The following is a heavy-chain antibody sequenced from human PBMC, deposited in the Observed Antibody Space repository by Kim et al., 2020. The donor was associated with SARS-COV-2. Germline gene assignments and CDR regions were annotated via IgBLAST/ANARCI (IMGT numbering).Heavy chain of an antibody. Sequence: GGSLRLSCAASGFTFSSYGMRWVRQAPGKGLEWVAVIWYSGSNKYYADSVKGRFTISRDNSKNTLYLQMNSLRAEDTAVYYCATYRRSSGSMDVWGQGTTLTVSS. D-gene: IGHD6-19*01. J-gene: IGHJ6*02. CDR2: IWYSGSNK. V-gene: IGHV3-33*01. CDR3: ATYRRSSGSMDV. CDR1: GFTFSSYG.